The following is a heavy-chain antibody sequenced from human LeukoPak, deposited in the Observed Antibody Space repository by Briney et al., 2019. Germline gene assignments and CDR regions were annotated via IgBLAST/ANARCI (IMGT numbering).Heavy chain of an antibody. J-gene: IGHJ3*02. V-gene: IGHV3-23*01. CDR1: GFTFRSYA. CDR2: ISGSGGST. D-gene: IGHD3-22*01. Sequence: GGSLRLSCAASGFTFRSYAMSWLRQAPGKGLEWVSAISGSGGSTYYADSVKGRFTISRDNAKNSLYLQMNSLRAEDTAVYYCARESALLRYYDSSGYYNSDAFDIWGQGTMVTVSS. CDR3: ARESALLRYYDSSGYYNSDAFDI.